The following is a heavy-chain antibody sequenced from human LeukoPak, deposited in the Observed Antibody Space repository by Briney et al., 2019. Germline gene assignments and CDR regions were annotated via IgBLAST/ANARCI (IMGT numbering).Heavy chain of an antibody. CDR1: GYTLTSYG. CDR3: ARDADTNYYYYYMDV. V-gene: IGHV1-18*01. J-gene: IGHJ6*03. Sequence: ASVKVSCKASGYTLTSYGISWVRQAPGQGLEWMGWISAYNGNTNYAQKLQGRVTMTTDTSTSTAYMELRSLRSDDTAVYYCARDADTNYYYYYMDVWGKGTTVTVSS. D-gene: IGHD5-18*01. CDR2: ISAYNGNT.